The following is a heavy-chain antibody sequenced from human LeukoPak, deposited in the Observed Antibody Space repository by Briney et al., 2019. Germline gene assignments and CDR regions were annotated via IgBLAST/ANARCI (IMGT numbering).Heavy chain of an antibody. Sequence: ASQTLSLTCAVSGGSISSCGYSWSWLRQPPGKGLEWIGYIYGSGSTYYNPSLKSRGTISVDRSKNQFSLKLSSVTAADTAVYYCARALYRGYSYGYVGGDWFDPWGQGTLVTVSS. D-gene: IGHD5-18*01. J-gene: IGHJ5*02. CDR2: IYGSGST. CDR3: ARALYRGYSYGYVGGDWFDP. V-gene: IGHV4-30-2*01. CDR1: GGSISSCGYS.